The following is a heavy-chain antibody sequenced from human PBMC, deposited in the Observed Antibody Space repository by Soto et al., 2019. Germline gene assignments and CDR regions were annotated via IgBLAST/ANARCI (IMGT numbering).Heavy chain of an antibody. CDR2: ISGSGGST. CDR3: AKSNYDFWSGSESYPYYFDY. Sequence: GGSLRLSCAASGFTFSSYAMSWVRQAPGKGLEWVSAISGSGGSTYYADSVKGRFTISRDNSKNTLYLQMNSLRAEDTAVYYCAKSNYDFWSGSESYPYYFDYWGQGTLVTVSS. V-gene: IGHV3-23*01. J-gene: IGHJ4*02. CDR1: GFTFSSYA. D-gene: IGHD3-3*01.